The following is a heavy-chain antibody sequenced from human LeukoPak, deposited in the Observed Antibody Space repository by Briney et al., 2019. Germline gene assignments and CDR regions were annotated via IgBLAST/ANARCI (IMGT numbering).Heavy chain of an antibody. CDR1: GGSFSGYY. Sequence: SETLSLTCAVYGGSFSGYYWSWIRQPPGKGLEWIGEINHSGSTNYNPSLKSRVTISVDTSKNRFSLKLSSVTAADTAVYYCARDIGVTTTLDAFDIWGQGTMVTVSS. J-gene: IGHJ3*02. CDR3: ARDIGVTTTLDAFDI. CDR2: INHSGST. D-gene: IGHD1-1*01. V-gene: IGHV4-34*01.